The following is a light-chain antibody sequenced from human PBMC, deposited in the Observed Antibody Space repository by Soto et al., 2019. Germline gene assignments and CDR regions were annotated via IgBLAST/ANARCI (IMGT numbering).Light chain of an antibody. CDR1: ESISSS. CDR3: QSYNGYWT. V-gene: IGKV1-5*03. CDR2: KAS. J-gene: IGKJ1*01. Sequence: DFQMTQSPSTLSASVGDRVTITCRASESISSSLAWYQQKPGKAPKVLIYKASSLEGGVPSRFSGSGSETEFTLTISSLQPDDFASYYCQSYNGYWTFGQGTKVDIK.